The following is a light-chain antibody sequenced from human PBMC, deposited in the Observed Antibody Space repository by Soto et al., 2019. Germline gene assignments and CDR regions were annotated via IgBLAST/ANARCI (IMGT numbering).Light chain of an antibody. J-gene: IGLJ3*02. V-gene: IGLV1-47*01. CDR1: SSNIGSTY. Sequence: QAVVTQPPSASGTPGQRVTLSCSGSSSNIGSTYVYWYQQLPGTAPKLLIYMNNHRPSGVPDRFSGSKSGTSASLAISGLRSEDEADYYCAAWDDSLSGWLFGGGTKVTVL. CDR3: AAWDDSLSGWL. CDR2: MNN.